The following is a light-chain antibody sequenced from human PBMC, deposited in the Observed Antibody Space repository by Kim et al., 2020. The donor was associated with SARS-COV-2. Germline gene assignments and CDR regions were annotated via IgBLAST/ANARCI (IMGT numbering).Light chain of an antibody. J-gene: IGKJ5*01. CDR3: LQHKTYPIT. Sequence: ASVGDRVTITCRASQDIGSYLGWYQQNPGRAPKLLIYGASTLQSGVPSRFSGSGSATEFTLTISSLQPEDFATYYCLQHKTYPITFGQGTRLEIK. CDR2: GAS. V-gene: IGKV1-17*01. CDR1: QDIGSY.